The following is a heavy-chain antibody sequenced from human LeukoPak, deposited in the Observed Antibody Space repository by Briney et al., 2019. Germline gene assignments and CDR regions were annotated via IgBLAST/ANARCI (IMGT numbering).Heavy chain of an antibody. J-gene: IGHJ3*02. CDR1: GFTFSSYA. CDR3: ARENYYDSSGYYDAFDI. D-gene: IGHD3-22*01. Sequence: GRSLRLSCAASGFTFSSYAMHWVRQAPGKGLEWVAVISYDGSNKYYADSVKGRFTISRDNSKNTLYLQMNSLRAEDTAVYYCARENYYDSSGYYDAFDIWGQGTMVTVSS. V-gene: IGHV3-30-3*01. CDR2: ISYDGSNK.